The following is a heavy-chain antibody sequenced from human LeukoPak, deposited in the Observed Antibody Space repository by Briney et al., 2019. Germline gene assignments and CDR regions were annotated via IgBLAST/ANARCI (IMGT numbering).Heavy chain of an antibody. CDR1: GFTFSDYY. Sequence: GGSRRLSCAASGFTFSDYYMSWIRQAQGKGLEWVSYISSSGSTIYYADSVKGRFTISRDNAKNSLYLQLNSLRAEDTAVYYCAKKDRGVGLFDYWGQGTLVTVSS. J-gene: IGHJ4*02. CDR3: AKKDRGVGLFDY. V-gene: IGHV3-11*04. CDR2: ISSSGSTI. D-gene: IGHD2-15*01.